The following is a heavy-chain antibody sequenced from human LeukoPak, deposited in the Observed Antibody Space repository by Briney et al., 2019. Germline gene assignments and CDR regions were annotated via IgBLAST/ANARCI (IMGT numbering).Heavy chain of an antibody. V-gene: IGHV3-30*02. J-gene: IGHJ4*02. CDR3: AKDRDTAGQRWLHPLDY. Sequence: PGGSLRLSCAASGFTFSSYGMHWVRQAPGKGLEWVAFIRYDGSNKYYADSVKGRFTISRDNSENTLYLQMNSLRAEDTAVYYCAKDRDTAGQRWLHPLDYWGQGTLVTVSS. CDR1: GFTFSSYG. CDR2: IRYDGSNK. D-gene: IGHD5-24*01.